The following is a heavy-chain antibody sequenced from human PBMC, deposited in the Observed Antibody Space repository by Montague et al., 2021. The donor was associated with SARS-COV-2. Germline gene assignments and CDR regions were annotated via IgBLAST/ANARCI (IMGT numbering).Heavy chain of an antibody. J-gene: IGHJ2*01. CDR1: GGSFSGYY. CDR3: ARGAPTITMIVVVFTGTGWYFDL. D-gene: IGHD3-22*01. CDR2: INHSGST. V-gene: IGHV4-34*01. Sequence: SETLSLTCAVHGGSFSGYYWSWIRQPPGKGLEWIGEINHSGSTNYNPSLKSQVSISVDTSKNQFSLKLSSVTAADTAVYYCARGAPTITMIVVVFTGTGWYFDLWGRGTLVTVSS.